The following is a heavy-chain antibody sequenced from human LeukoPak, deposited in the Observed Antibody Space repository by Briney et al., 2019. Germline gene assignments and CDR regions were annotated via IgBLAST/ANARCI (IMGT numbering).Heavy chain of an antibody. D-gene: IGHD1-14*01. CDR1: GGSMSTYY. V-gene: IGHV4-59*01. Sequence: SETLSLTCTVSGGSMSTYYWTWIRQPPGKGLEWIGFIYYTGSTNYNPSLKGRVTISVDTSKNQFSLKLSSVTAADTAVYYCAGMRITTPTVRTLDYWGQGTLVTVSS. J-gene: IGHJ4*02. CDR3: AGMRITTPTVRTLDY. CDR2: IYYTGST.